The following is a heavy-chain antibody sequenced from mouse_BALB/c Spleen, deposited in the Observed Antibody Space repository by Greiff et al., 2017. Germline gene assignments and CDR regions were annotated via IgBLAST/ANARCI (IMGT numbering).Heavy chain of an antibody. Sequence: EVKLMESGGGLVQPGGSRKLSCAASGFTFSSFGMHWVRQAPEKGLEWVAYISSGSSTIYYADTVKGRFTISRDNPKNTLFLQMTSLRSEDTAMYYCARWWLRRGFDYWGQGTTLTVSS. D-gene: IGHD2-2*01. J-gene: IGHJ2*01. CDR3: ARWWLRRGFDY. V-gene: IGHV5-17*02. CDR1: GFTFSSFG. CDR2: ISSGSSTI.